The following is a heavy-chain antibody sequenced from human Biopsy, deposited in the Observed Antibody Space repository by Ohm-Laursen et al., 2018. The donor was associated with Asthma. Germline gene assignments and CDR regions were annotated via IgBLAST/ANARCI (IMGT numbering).Heavy chain of an antibody. D-gene: IGHD2-2*01. CDR1: GGTFNTYV. CDR2: INSVFGTT. J-gene: IGHJ4*02. V-gene: IGHV1-69*01. Sequence: SSVKVSCKSLGGTFNTYVIGWVRQAPGQGLEWMGGINSVFGTTTYTQKFQDRVTITADDSTSTVYMELSSLRSEDTAVYYCARKAGSCISRTCYSLDFWGQGTLVTVSS. CDR3: ARKAGSCISRTCYSLDF.